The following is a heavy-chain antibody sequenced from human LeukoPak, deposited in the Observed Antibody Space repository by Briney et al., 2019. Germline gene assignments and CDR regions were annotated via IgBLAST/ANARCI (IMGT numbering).Heavy chain of an antibody. CDR3: ERWYSSSWYFWNYYYYYGMDV. CDR2: MNPNSGNT. D-gene: IGHD6-13*01. V-gene: IGHV1-8*01. J-gene: IGHJ6*02. Sequence: ASVKVSCKASGYTFTSYDINWVRQATGQGLEWMGWMNPNSGNTGYAQKFQGRVTMTRNTSISTAYMELSSLRSEDTAVYYCERWYSSSWYFWNYYYYYGMDVWGQGTTVTVSS. CDR1: GYTFTSYD.